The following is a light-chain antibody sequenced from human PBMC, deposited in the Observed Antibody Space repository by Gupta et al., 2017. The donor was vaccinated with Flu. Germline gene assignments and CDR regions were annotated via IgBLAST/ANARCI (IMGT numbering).Light chain of an antibody. J-gene: IGLJ1*01. CDR3: QSFDNSLSGLYV. V-gene: IGLV1-40*01. Sequence: SVLTQPSSVSGAPGQTVTIPCTGTSSNIGAGFNVHWYQRFPGTAPGLLIFANKKRPSGVPDRFAGARSGTSASLAITGLQSGDEAYYYCQSFDNSLSGLYVVENGTKVSVL. CDR2: ANK. CDR1: SSNIGAGFN.